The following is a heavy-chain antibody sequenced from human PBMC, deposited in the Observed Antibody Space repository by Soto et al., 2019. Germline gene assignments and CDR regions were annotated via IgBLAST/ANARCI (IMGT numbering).Heavy chain of an antibody. Sequence: GGSLRLSCAASGFTFSSYAMSWVRQAPGKGLEWVSAISGSGGSTYYADSVKGRFTISRDNSKNTLYLQMNSLRAEDTAVYYCAKGEYYGSGSYYYYYYYMDVWGKGTTVTVSS. D-gene: IGHD3-10*01. CDR2: ISGSGGST. CDR3: AKGEYYGSGSYYYYYYYMDV. J-gene: IGHJ6*03. CDR1: GFTFSSYA. V-gene: IGHV3-23*01.